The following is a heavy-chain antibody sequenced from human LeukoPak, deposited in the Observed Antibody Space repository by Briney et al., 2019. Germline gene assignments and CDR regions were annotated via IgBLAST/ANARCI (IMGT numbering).Heavy chain of an antibody. CDR3: ARRRYSSGWVYFDY. J-gene: IGHJ4*02. Sequence: SETLSLTCAVYGGSFSGYYWSWIRQPPGKGLEWIGEINHSGSTNYNPSLKSRVTISVDTSKNQFSLKLSSVTAADTAVYYCARRRYSSGWVYFDYWGQGTLVTVSS. CDR2: INHSGST. CDR1: GGSFSGYY. V-gene: IGHV4-34*01. D-gene: IGHD6-19*01.